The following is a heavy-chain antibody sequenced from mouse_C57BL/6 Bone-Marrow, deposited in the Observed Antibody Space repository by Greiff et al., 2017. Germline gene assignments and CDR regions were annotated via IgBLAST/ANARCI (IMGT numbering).Heavy chain of an antibody. CDR1: GFTFSSYG. CDR2: ISSGGSYT. CDR3: ARRSYAMDY. V-gene: IGHV5-6*01. J-gene: IGHJ4*01. Sequence: EVHLVESGGDLVKPGGSLKLSCAASGFTFSSYGMSWVRQTPDKRLEWVATISSGGSYTYYPDSVKGRFTISKDNAKNTLYLQMSSMKSEDTAMYYCARRSYAMDYWGQGTSVTVSS.